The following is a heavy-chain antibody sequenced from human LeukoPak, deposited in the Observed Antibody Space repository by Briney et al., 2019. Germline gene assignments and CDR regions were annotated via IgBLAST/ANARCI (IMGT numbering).Heavy chain of an antibody. CDR1: GSIFTSYW. D-gene: IGHD3-22*01. Sequence: GGSLKISCQGSGSIFTSYWIGWVRQLPGKGLEWMGIIYPGDSDTRYSPSFQGQVTISADKSISTAYLQWSSLKASDTAMYYCARSNYYDSSGEPFDPWGQGTLVTVSS. CDR3: ARSNYYDSSGEPFDP. CDR2: IYPGDSDT. J-gene: IGHJ5*02. V-gene: IGHV5-51*01.